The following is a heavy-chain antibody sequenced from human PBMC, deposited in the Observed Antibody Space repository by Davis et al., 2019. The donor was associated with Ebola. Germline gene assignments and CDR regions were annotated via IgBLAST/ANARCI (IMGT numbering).Heavy chain of an antibody. D-gene: IGHD3-16*02. J-gene: IGHJ4*02. CDR1: GASSSGYY. Sequence: SETLSLTCAVYGASSSGYYWTWIRQPPGKGLEWIGEINHRGGSNYNPSLKSRVTISVDTSKNQFSLKLSSVTAADTAVYYCARGGLHLGELSLSYYFDYWGQGTLVTVSS. V-gene: IGHV4-34*01. CDR2: INHRGGS. CDR3: ARGGLHLGELSLSYYFDY.